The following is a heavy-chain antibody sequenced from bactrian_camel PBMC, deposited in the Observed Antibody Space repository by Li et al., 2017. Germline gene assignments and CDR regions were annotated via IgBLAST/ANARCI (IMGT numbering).Heavy chain of an antibody. V-gene: IGHV3S9*01. CDR1: GYMPSTTC. J-gene: IGHJ4*01. CDR2: IDADGET. Sequence: HVQLVESGGGSVQAGGSLTLSCVATGYMPSTTCMGWIRQVSGQEREGVASIDADGETSYADSVKGRFTVSRDNGKNSVYLQMDSLKLEDTAMYYCAANFGPYCSGPYLARRANFEGQGTQVTVS. D-gene: IGHD2*01.